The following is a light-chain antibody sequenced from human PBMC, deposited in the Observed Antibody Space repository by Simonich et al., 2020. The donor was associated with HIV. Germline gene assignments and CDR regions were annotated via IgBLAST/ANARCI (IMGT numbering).Light chain of an antibody. CDR3: SSYAGNNIYV. V-gene: IGLV2-8*01. Sequence: QSALTQPPSASGSPGQSVTISCTGTSSDVGGYKYVSWYQQHPGQAPKLMNYEVSNRPSGVPDRFSGSKSGNTASLTVSGLQAEDEADYYCSSYAGNNIYVFGTGTKVTVL. J-gene: IGLJ1*01. CDR1: SSDVGGYKY. CDR2: EVS.